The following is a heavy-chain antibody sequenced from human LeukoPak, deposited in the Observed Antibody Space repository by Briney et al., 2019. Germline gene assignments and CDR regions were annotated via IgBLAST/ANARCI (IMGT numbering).Heavy chain of an antibody. D-gene: IGHD3-22*01. V-gene: IGHV3-7*01. CDR3: ARDHYYDSGGSVIPNDY. J-gene: IGHJ4*02. CDR1: GFTFSSYW. Sequence: HPGGSLRLSCAASGFTFSSYWMSWVRQAPGKGLEWVANIKQDGSEKYYVDSVKGRFTISRDNAKNSLYLQMNSLRAEDTAVYYCARDHYYDSGGSVIPNDYWGQGTLVTVSS. CDR2: IKQDGSEK.